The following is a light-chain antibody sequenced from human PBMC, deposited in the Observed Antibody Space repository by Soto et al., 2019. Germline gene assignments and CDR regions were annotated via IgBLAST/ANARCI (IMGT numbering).Light chain of an antibody. CDR3: QQANSFPIT. CDR1: QSVSDK. J-gene: IGKJ4*01. CDR2: RAS. V-gene: IGKV3-15*01. Sequence: ILMTQSPDTLYVSPGERVTLSCRASQSVSDKLAWYQQKPGQGPRLLVYRASTRTLGIPARFSGSESGTEFTLTISSLQPEDFATYYCQQANSFPITFGGGTKV.